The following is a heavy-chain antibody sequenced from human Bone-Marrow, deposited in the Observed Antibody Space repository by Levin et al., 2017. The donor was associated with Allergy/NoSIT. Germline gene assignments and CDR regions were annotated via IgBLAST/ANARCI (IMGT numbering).Heavy chain of an antibody. Sequence: SCAASGFIFGHFWMTWVRQAPGKGLEWVANIRQDGSDKYYVDSVKGRFTISRDRATDSVYLEMNDLRVEDTGVYYCARASLTTVVTDYFYYGMDRWGQGTTVIVSS. CDR1: GFIFGHFW. V-gene: IGHV3-7*01. CDR2: IRQDGSDK. J-gene: IGHJ6*02. CDR3: ARASLTTVVTDYFYYGMDR. D-gene: IGHD4-23*01.